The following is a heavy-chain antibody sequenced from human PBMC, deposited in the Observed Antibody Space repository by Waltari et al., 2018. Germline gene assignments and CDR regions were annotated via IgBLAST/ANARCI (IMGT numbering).Heavy chain of an antibody. J-gene: IGHJ4*02. CDR1: GYSFDSYG. CDR2: FNPDNGDG. D-gene: IGHD3-22*01. CDR3: ARRSPYSSFDY. Sequence: QVQLVQSGAEVKKPGASVKVSCKASGYSFDSYGISWVRQAPGQGLEWRGWFNPDNGDGKYAQKFQGRVTMTTDSSTSTAHMELRSLGSDDTAVYYCARRSPYSSFDYWGQGTLVTVSS. V-gene: IGHV1-18*01.